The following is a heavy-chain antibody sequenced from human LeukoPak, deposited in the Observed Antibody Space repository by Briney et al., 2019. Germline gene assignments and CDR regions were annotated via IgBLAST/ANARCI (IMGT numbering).Heavy chain of an antibody. CDR3: ARDLGGASRFDP. CDR1: GYTFKSCA. CDR2: ISTYNGNT. J-gene: IGHJ5*02. D-gene: IGHD3-10*01. V-gene: IGHV1-18*01. Sequence: ASVKVSCKASGYTFKSCAITRVRQAPGQGLEWMGWISTYNGNTNYAQKLQVRVTMTTDTSTSTAYMELRSLRSDDTAVYYCARDLGGASRFDPWGQGTLVTVSS.